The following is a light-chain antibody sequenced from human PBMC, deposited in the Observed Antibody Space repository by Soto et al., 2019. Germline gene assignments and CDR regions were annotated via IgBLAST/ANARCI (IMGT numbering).Light chain of an antibody. CDR1: QSVSSN. J-gene: IGKJ1*01. V-gene: IGKV3-15*01. CDR2: GAS. CDR3: QQYNNWFWT. Sequence: EIVMTQSPATLSVSPGERATLSCRASQSVSSNLAWYQQKPCQAPRLLIYGASTRATGIPARFSGSGSGTEFTLTISSLQSEDFAVYYCQQYNNWFWTFGQGTKVDIK.